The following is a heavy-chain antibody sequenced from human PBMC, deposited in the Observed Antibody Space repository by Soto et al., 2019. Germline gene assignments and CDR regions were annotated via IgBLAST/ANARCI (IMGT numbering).Heavy chain of an antibody. Sequence: QVQRVQSGAEVKKPGSLVKVSCKASGGTFRSYGFSWVRQAPGQGLEWMGGIIPIFGTVTYAQKFQGRVTITTDESTSTAYMELSSLRSEDTAVYYCARGPHSYDSSGYFESWGQGTLVTVSS. CDR3: ARGPHSYDSSGYFES. CDR1: GGTFRSYG. J-gene: IGHJ4*02. V-gene: IGHV1-69*01. D-gene: IGHD3-22*01. CDR2: IIPIFGTV.